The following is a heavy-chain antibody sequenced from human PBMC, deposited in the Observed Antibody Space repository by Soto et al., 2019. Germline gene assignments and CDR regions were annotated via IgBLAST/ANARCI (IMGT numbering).Heavy chain of an antibody. CDR2: IYYSGST. J-gene: IGHJ4*02. V-gene: IGHV4-31*03. Sequence: QVQLQESGPGLVKPSQTLSLTCTVSGGSISSGGYYWSWIRQHPGKGLEWIGYIYYSGSTYYNPSLKSRVTXXVXTXXNQFSLKLSSVTAADTAVYSCARVPRVVEASPFDYWGQGTLVTDSS. CDR1: GGSISSGGYY. CDR3: ARVPRVVEASPFDY. D-gene: IGHD2-15*01.